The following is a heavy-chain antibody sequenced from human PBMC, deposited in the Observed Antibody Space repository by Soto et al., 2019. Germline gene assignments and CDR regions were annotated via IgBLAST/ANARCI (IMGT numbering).Heavy chain of an antibody. CDR1: GYIFVNYG. D-gene: IGHD3-16*01. J-gene: IGHJ6*02. CDR2: ISPYTGNT. V-gene: IGHV1-18*01. CDR3: AMVYNYVTPRPPDV. Sequence: QVQLVQSGDEVKKPGASVKVSCKASGYIFVNYGIAWVRQAPGQGLEWMGWISPYTGNTHSATKVQGRLTMTTDTSTSTEFMVHWCLTSDDTALDYLAMVYNYVTPRPPDVWGQVATVTVSS.